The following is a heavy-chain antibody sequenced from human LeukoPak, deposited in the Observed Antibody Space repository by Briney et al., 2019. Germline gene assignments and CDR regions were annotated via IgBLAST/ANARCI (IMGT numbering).Heavy chain of an antibody. CDR3: ARATVTRAFDI. Sequence: PGGSLRLSCAASGFTFSSYWMSWVRQAPGKGLEWVANIKQDGSEKYCVDSVKGRFTISRDNAKNSLYLQMNSLRAEDTAVYYCARATVTRAFDIWGQGTMVTVSS. J-gene: IGHJ3*02. CDR2: IKQDGSEK. V-gene: IGHV3-7*01. D-gene: IGHD4-17*01. CDR1: GFTFSSYW.